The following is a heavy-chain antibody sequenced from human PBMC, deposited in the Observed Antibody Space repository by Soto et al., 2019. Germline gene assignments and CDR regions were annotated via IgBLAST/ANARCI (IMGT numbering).Heavy chain of an antibody. CDR2: INHSGST. V-gene: IGHV4-34*01. Sequence: SETLSLTCAVYGGSFSGYYWSWIRQPPGKGLEWIGEINHSGSTNYNPSLKSRVTISVDTSKNQFSLKLSSVTAADTAVYYCARGGIQLWGLDYWGQGTLVTVSS. J-gene: IGHJ4*02. CDR1: GGSFSGYY. D-gene: IGHD5-18*01. CDR3: ARGGIQLWGLDY.